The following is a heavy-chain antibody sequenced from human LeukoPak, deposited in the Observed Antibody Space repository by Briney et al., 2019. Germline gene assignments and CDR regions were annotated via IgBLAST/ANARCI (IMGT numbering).Heavy chain of an antibody. J-gene: IGHJ3*02. D-gene: IGHD3-22*01. CDR3: VPPDPPMIVVVNDAFDI. Sequence: GGSLRLSCAASGFTFSSYAMSWVRQAPGEGLEWVSAISGSGGSTYYADSVKGRFTISRDNSKNTLYLQMNSLRAEDTAVYYCVPPDPPMIVVVNDAFDIWGQGTMVTVSS. V-gene: IGHV3-23*01. CDR1: GFTFSSYA. CDR2: ISGSGGST.